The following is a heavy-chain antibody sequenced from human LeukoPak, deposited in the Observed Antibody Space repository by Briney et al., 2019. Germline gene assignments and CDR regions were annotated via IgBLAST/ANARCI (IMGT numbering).Heavy chain of an antibody. V-gene: IGHV3-23*01. CDR2: ISAGGGST. CDR3: ARDLCSSDSCSIDY. D-gene: IGHD2-15*01. CDR1: GFTFSSYA. Sequence: GGSLRLSCAASGFTFSSYALSWVRQAPGKGLEWVSAISAGGGSTYYADSVKGRFTISRDNSKNTLYLQMNSLRAEDTAVYYCARDLCSSDSCSIDYWGQGTLVTVSS. J-gene: IGHJ4*02.